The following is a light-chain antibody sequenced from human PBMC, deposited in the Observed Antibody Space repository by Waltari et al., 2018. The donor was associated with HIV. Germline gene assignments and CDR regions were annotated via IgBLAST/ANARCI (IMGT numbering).Light chain of an antibody. CDR2: RNN. V-gene: IGLV1-47*01. J-gene: IGLJ3*02. CDR1: SSNIGNDY. CDR3: ATWDDSLSGWV. Sequence: QSVLTQPPSASGTPGQRVTISCSGSSSNIGNDYVSWCQQLPGATPKLRIYRNNPRPSGVPDRFSGSKSGTSASLAINGLRSEDEAVYYCATWDDSLSGWVFGGGTKLTVL.